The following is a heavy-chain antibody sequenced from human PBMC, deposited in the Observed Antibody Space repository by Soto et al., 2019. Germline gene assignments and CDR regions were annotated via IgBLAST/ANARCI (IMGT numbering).Heavy chain of an antibody. CDR2: ISSSSSTI. D-gene: IGHD4-4*01. CDR3: AGENPYSNYAMDI. J-gene: IGHJ6*03. V-gene: IGHV3-48*01. CDR1: GFTFSSYS. Sequence: GGSLRLSCAASGFTFSSYSMNWVRQAPGKGLEWVSYISSSSSTIYYADSVKGRFTISRDNAKNSLYLQMNSLRAEDTAVYYCAGENPYSNYAMDIWGKGTTVTVSS.